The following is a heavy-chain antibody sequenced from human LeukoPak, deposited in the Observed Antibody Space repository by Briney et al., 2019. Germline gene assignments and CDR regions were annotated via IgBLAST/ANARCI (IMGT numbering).Heavy chain of an antibody. CDR3: AKEGGVVTHSYFFDS. V-gene: IGHV3-23*01. Sequence: QAGGSLRLSCAASGFTFSSYAMSWVRQAPGKGLEWVSAISGSGGSTYYADSVKGRFTISRDNAKKSLYLQMNSLRAEDTALYYCAKEGGVVTHSYFFDSWGQGTLVTVSS. CDR1: GFTFSSYA. J-gene: IGHJ4*02. D-gene: IGHD3-22*01. CDR2: ISGSGGST.